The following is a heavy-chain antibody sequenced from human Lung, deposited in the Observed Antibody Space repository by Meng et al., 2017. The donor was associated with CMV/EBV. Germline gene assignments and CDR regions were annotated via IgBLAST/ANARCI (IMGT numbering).Heavy chain of an antibody. CDR1: GGSFSGYY. V-gene: IGHV4-34*01. J-gene: IGHJ6*02. CDR3: ARSYSYGWGPYYYYYGMDV. D-gene: IGHD5-18*01. Sequence: SETLSLTCAVYGGSFSGYYWSWIRQPPGKGLEWIGEINHSGSTNYNPSLKSRVTISVDTSKNQFSLKLSSVTAADTAVYYCARSYSYGWGPYYYYYGMDVXGQGXTVTVSS. CDR2: INHSGST.